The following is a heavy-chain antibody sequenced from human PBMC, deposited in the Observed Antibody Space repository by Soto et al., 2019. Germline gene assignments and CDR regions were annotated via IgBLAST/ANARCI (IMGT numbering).Heavy chain of an antibody. D-gene: IGHD3-22*01. CDR1: GGSISSGGYY. Sequence: SETLSLTCTVSGGSISSGGYYWSWIRQHPGKGLEWIGYIYYSGSTYYNPSLKSRVTISVDTSKNQFSLKLSSVTAADTAVYYCARDISDSSGYYYVDYWGQGTLVTVSS. CDR2: IYYSGST. V-gene: IGHV4-31*03. J-gene: IGHJ4*02. CDR3: ARDISDSSGYYYVDY.